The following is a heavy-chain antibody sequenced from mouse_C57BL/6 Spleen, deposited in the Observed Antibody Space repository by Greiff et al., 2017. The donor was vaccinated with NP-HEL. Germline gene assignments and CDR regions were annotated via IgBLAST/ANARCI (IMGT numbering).Heavy chain of an antibody. CDR2: IYPRSGNT. Sequence: QVQLQQSGAELARPGASVKLSCKASGYTFTSYGISWVKQRPGQGLEWIGEIYPRSGNTYYNEKFKGKATLTADKSSSTAYLELRSLTSEDSAVYFCAKLDNWVDFDYWGQGTTLTVSS. J-gene: IGHJ2*01. V-gene: IGHV1-81*01. CDR1: GYTFTSYG. D-gene: IGHD4-1*02. CDR3: AKLDNWVDFDY.